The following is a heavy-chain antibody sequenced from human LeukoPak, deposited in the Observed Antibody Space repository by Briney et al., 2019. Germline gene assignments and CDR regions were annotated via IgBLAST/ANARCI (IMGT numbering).Heavy chain of an antibody. V-gene: IGHV4-34*01. J-gene: IGHJ5*02. CDR2: INHSGGT. D-gene: IGHD3-22*01. CDR3: ARFNPSGGDYLESSGPQHLPQDKEKTPLTFDH. Sequence: SETLSLTCAVYGGSFSGYSWSWIRQPPGKGLEWIGEINHSGGTNYNPSLKSRVTISLDTSKNQFSLTLSSVTAADTAVYYCARFNPSGGDYLESSGPQHLPQDKEKTPLTFDHWGQETRVTVPS. CDR1: GGSFSGYS.